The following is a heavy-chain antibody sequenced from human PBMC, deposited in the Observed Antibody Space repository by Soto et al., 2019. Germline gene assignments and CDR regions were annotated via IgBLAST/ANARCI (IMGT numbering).Heavy chain of an antibody. D-gene: IGHD2-15*01. CDR2: ISGGGVGT. Sequence: PGGSLRLSCAASGFTFSDFAMAWVRQVPGKGLEWVSTISGGGVGTYFADSVRGRYTISRDKSRNTVFLEMNSLRVGDTALYYCAKEKLVVPAAVRGIFDFWGRGTLVTVSS. CDR3: AKEKLVVPAAVRGIFDF. V-gene: IGHV3-23*01. J-gene: IGHJ4*02. CDR1: GFTFSDFA.